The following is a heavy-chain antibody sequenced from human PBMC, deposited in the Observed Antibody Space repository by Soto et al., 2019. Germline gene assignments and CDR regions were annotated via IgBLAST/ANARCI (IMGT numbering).Heavy chain of an antibody. V-gene: IGHV4-34*01. J-gene: IGHJ4*02. CDR2: INHSGST. CDR1: GGSFSGYY. CDR3: ARGMRARLDY. Sequence: LSLTCAVYGGSFSGYYWSWIRQPPGKGLEWIGEINHSGSTNYNPSLKSQVTISVDTSKNQFSLKLSSVTAADTAVYYCARGMRARLDYWGQGTLVTVSS. D-gene: IGHD6-6*01.